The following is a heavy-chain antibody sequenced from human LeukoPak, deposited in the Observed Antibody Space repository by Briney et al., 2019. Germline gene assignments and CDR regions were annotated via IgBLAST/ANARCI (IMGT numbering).Heavy chain of an antibody. Sequence: GESLKISCKGSGYSFTSYWMGWVRQMPGKGLEWMGIIYPGDSDTRYSPSFQGQVTISADKSISTAYLQWSSLKASDTAMYYCARHIHSSSSPADYWGQGTLVTVSS. D-gene: IGHD6-6*01. J-gene: IGHJ4*02. CDR2: IYPGDSDT. V-gene: IGHV5-51*01. CDR1: GYSFTSYW. CDR3: ARHIHSSSSPADY.